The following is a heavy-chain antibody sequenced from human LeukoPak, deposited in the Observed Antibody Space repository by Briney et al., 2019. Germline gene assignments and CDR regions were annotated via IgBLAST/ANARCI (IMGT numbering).Heavy chain of an antibody. V-gene: IGHV4-31*03. J-gene: IGHJ4*02. CDR2: IYNSGST. CDR1: GASFNTGDYH. Sequence: SQTLSLTCIVSGASFNTGDYHWNWIRQHPGKGLEWIGYIYNSGSTYYDPSLKSRVTISVDTTKNNFSLRLTSVTAAASAVYYCARGAPPDSWGQGTLVTVSS. CDR3: ARGAPPDS.